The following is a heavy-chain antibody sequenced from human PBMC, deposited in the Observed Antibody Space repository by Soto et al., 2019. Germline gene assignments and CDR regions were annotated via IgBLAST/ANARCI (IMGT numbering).Heavy chain of an antibody. J-gene: IGHJ5*02. CDR2: INHSGST. CDR3: ARVWATVLTVDP. CDR1: GGPFSGYY. Sequence: PSDTLSLPCAVYGGPFSGYYWSWIHQPPGKGLEWRGEINHSGSTNYNPSLKRRVTISVDTSKIQFTLKLSSVTAADTAVYYCARVWATVLTVDPWGQGTLVKVSS. D-gene: IGHD4-17*01. V-gene: IGHV4-34*01.